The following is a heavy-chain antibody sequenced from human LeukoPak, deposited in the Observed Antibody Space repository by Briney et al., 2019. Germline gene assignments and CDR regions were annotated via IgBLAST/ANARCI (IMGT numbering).Heavy chain of an antibody. Sequence: PGGSLRLSCAASGFIVSSNYMNWVRQAPGKGLEWVSVIYTGGNTYYADSVKGRFTISRDNSKNTLYLQMHSLRAEDTAVYYCASPSSGQSCEIWGQGTMVTVSS. CDR2: IYTGGNT. CDR1: GFIVSSNY. D-gene: IGHD6-19*01. V-gene: IGHV3-53*01. CDR3: ASPSSGQSCEI. J-gene: IGHJ3*02.